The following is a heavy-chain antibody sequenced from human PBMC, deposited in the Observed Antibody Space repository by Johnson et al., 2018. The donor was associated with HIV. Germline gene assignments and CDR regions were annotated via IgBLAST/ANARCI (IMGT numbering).Heavy chain of an antibody. CDR3: ARERGSSGGFDF. V-gene: IGHV3-20*04. CDR2: INWSGGGT. D-gene: IGHD2-15*01. Sequence: VQLVESGGGVVRPGESLRISCVASGFNFYEYDVSWVRQVLGKGLEWVSGINWSGGGTTYADSVKGRFTVSSDNAKNSLYLQMNSLRAEDTAVYYCARERGSSGGFDFWGQGTMVTVSS. J-gene: IGHJ3*01. CDR1: GFNFYEYD.